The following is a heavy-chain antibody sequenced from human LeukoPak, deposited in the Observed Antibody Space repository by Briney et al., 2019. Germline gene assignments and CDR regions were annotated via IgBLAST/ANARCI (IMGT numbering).Heavy chain of an antibody. CDR2: ISYDGSNK. D-gene: IGHD6-13*01. CDR3: AKDGGGYSSSTAVFDY. J-gene: IGHJ4*02. CDR1: GFTFSSYA. Sequence: GGSLRLSCAASGFTFSSYAMHWVRQAPGKGLEWVAVISYDGSNKYYADSVKGRFTISRDNSKNTLYLQMNSLRAEDTAVYYCAKDGGGYSSSTAVFDYWGQGTLVTVSS. V-gene: IGHV3-30*18.